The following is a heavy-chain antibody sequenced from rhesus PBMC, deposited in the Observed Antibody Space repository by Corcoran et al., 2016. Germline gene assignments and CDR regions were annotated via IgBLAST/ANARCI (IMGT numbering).Heavy chain of an antibody. D-gene: IGHD4-23*01. CDR1: GGSISSSNW. CDR2: ISGSSGST. Sequence: QVQLQESGPGLVKPSETLSLTCAVSGGSISSSNWWSWIRQPPGKGLEWIGYISGSSGSTYYNPSLKSRVTISTDTSKNQFSLKLSSVTAADTAVYNCARSEYSNNYFDYWGQGVLVTVSS. V-gene: IGHV4-65*01. CDR3: ARSEYSNNYFDY. J-gene: IGHJ4*01.